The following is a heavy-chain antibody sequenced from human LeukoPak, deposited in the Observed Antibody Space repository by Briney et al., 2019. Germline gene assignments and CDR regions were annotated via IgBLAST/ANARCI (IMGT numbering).Heavy chain of an antibody. CDR2: IYYTGST. V-gene: IGHV4-59*01. Sequence: SETLSLTCTVSGCSISSYYWSWIRQPPGKGLEGIGYIYYTGSTNYNPSLKSRVTISVDTSKNQFSLKLSSVTAADTAVNYCARGNSGSYYGFDYWGQGTLVTVSS. CDR1: GCSISSYY. D-gene: IGHD1-26*01. J-gene: IGHJ4*02. CDR3: ARGNSGSYYGFDY.